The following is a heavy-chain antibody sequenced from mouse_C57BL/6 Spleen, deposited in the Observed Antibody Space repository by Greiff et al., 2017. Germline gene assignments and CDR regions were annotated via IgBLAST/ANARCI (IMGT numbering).Heavy chain of an antibody. J-gene: IGHJ3*01. Sequence: QVQLQQPGAELVKPGASVKLSCKASGYTFTSYWMQWVKQRPGQGLEWIGEIDPSDSYTNYNQKFKGKATLTVDTSSSTAYMQLSSLTSEDSAVYYCASGYDYYVTSFAYWGQGTLVTVSA. V-gene: IGHV1-50*01. CDR1: GYTFTSYW. CDR3: ASGYDYYVTSFAY. CDR2: IDPSDSYT. D-gene: IGHD2-4*01.